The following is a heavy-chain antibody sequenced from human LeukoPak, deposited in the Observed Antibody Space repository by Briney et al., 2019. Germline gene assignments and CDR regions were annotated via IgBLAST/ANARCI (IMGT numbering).Heavy chain of an antibody. V-gene: IGHV3-21*01. D-gene: IGHD4-17*01. CDR3: AREDYGDLKGFDY. CDR2: ISSSSSYI. CDR1: GFTFSSYS. Sequence: GGSLRLSCAASGFTFSSYSMNWVRQAPGKGLEWVSSISSSSSYIYYADSVKGRFTISRDNSKNTLYLQMNSLRAEDTAVYYCAREDYGDLKGFDYWGQGTLVTVSS. J-gene: IGHJ4*02.